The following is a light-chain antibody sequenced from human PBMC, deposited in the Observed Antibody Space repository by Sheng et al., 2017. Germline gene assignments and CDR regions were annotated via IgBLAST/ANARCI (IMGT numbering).Light chain of an antibody. Sequence: DIQMTQSPSSLSASVGDRVTITCQASQDITKYLSWYQQKAGKAPKLLIYDASNLEKGPSRFSGSGYGTEFTFSISSLQPEDFGTYYCQQYDRLPSPNTFGQGTKLEI. J-gene: IGKJ2*01. CDR2: DAS. CDR1: QDITKY. V-gene: IGKV1-33*01. CDR3: QQYDRLPSPNT.